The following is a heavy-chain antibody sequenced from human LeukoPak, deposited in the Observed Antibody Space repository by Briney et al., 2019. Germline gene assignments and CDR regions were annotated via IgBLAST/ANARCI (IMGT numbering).Heavy chain of an antibody. D-gene: IGHD2-2*01. CDR3: AKTGCTSTGCYENY. J-gene: IGHJ4*02. Sequence: GGSLRLSCAASGFTFSSYAMSWVRQAPGKGPEWVSVISGSGGDTYCADSVKGRFTISRHNSKNTLYLQMNSLRAEDTAIYYCAKTGCTSTGCYENYWGQGTLVTVSS. CDR2: ISGSGGDT. V-gene: IGHV3-23*01. CDR1: GFTFSSYA.